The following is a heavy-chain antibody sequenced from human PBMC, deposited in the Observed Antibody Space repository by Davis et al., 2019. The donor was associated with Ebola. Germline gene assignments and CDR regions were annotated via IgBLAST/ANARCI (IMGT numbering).Heavy chain of an antibody. Sequence: AASVKVSCKASGYTFTDYYMHWVRQAPGQGLEWMGRINPNSGGTNYAQKFQGRVTMTRDTSISTAYMELSRLRSDDTAVYCCAKKPGGVVVAATPAFDYWGQGTLVTVSS. V-gene: IGHV1-2*06. J-gene: IGHJ4*02. CDR3: AKKPGGVVVAATPAFDY. CDR2: INPNSGGT. CDR1: GYTFTDYY. D-gene: IGHD2-15*01.